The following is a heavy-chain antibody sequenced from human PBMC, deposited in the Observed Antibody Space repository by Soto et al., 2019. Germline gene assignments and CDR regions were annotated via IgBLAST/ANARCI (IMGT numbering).Heavy chain of an antibody. Sequence: PGGSLRLSCAASGFTFGNAWVNWVRQAPGKGLEWVGRIKSKTDGGTTDYAAPVKGRFTISRDDSKNTLYLQMNSLKTEDTAVYYCTTDGLLWFGESNDAFDIWGQGTMVTVSS. CDR1: GFTFGNAW. CDR2: IKSKTDGGTT. CDR3: TTDGLLWFGESNDAFDI. V-gene: IGHV3-15*07. J-gene: IGHJ3*02. D-gene: IGHD3-10*01.